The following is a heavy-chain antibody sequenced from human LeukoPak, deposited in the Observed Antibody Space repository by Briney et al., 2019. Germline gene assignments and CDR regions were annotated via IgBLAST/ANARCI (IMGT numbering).Heavy chain of an antibody. CDR2: MNPNSGNT. Sequence: GASVKVSCKASGYTFTSYDINWVRQATGQGLEWMGWMNPNSGNTGYAQKFQGRVTMTRNTSISTAYMELSSLRSEDTAVYYCARVATVTKYYFDYWGQGILVTVSS. CDR3: ARVATVTKYYFDY. J-gene: IGHJ4*02. D-gene: IGHD4-11*01. V-gene: IGHV1-8*02. CDR1: GYTFTSYD.